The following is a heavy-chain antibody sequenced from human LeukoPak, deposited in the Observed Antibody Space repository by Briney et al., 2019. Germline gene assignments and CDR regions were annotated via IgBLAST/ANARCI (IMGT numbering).Heavy chain of an antibody. J-gene: IGHJ4*02. CDR3: ARVDGYKIDY. CDR2: IWYDGSNK. D-gene: IGHD5-24*01. Sequence: GGSLRLSCAASGFTFSSHGMHWVRRAPGKGLEWVAVIWYDGSNKYYADSVKGRFTISRDNSKNTLYLQMNSLRAEDTAVYYCARVDGYKIDYWGQGTLATVSS. CDR1: GFTFSSHG. V-gene: IGHV3-33*01.